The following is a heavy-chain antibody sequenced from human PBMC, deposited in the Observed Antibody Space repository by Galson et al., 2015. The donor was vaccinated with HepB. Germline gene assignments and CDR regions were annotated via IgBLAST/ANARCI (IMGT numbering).Heavy chain of an antibody. J-gene: IGHJ5*01. CDR1: GYTFSSYS. CDR3: ARGGYVLMAGASQNNWFDS. Sequence: SVKVSCKASGYTFSSYSITWVRQAPGQGLEWMGSISPYNRHTNYAQNFQDRVTMTTDTSTSTAYMELRRLRSDDTAVYYCARGGYVLMAGASQNNWFDSWGQGTLVTVSS. CDR2: ISPYNRHT. D-gene: IGHD2-8*01. V-gene: IGHV1-18*01.